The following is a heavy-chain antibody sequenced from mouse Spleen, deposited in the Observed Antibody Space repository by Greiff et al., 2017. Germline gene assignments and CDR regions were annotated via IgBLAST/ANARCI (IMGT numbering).Heavy chain of an antibody. CDR2: IDPSDSYT. CDR1: GYTFTSYW. J-gene: IGHJ4*01. Sequence: QVQLQQSGAELVKPGASVKLSCKASGYTFTSYWMQWVKQRPGQGLEWIGEIDPSDSYTNYNQKFKGKATLTVDTSSSTAYMQLSSLTSEDSAVYYCARSTTVVSMDYWGQGTSVTVSS. CDR3: ARSTTVVSMDY. V-gene: IGHV1-50*01. D-gene: IGHD1-1*01.